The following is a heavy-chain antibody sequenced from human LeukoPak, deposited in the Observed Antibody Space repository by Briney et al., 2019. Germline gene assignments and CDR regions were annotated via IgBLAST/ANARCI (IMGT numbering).Heavy chain of an antibody. D-gene: IGHD3-3*01. CDR2: IYYSGST. V-gene: IGHV4-59*08. Sequence: PSETLSLTCTVSGGSISSYYWSWIRQPPGKGLEWIGYIYYSGSTNYNPSLKSRVTISVDTSKNQFSLKLSSVTAADTAVYYCARHGGPEIYDFWSGYYRSFDYWGQGTLVTVSS. CDR1: GGSISSYY. J-gene: IGHJ4*02. CDR3: ARHGGPEIYDFWSGYYRSFDY.